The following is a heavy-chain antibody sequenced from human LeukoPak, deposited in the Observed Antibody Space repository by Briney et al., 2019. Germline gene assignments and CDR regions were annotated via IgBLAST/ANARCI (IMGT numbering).Heavy chain of an antibody. CDR1: GFTFSSYA. CDR2: ISGSGGST. V-gene: IGHV3-23*01. J-gene: IGHJ4*02. CDR3: AKDLRDGYNYWNYFDY. Sequence: GGSLRPSCAASGFTFSSYAMSWVRQAPGKGLEWVSAISGSGGSTYYADSVKGRFTISRDNSKNTLYLQMNSLRAEDTAVYYCAKDLRDGYNYWNYFDYWGQGTLVTVSS. D-gene: IGHD5-24*01.